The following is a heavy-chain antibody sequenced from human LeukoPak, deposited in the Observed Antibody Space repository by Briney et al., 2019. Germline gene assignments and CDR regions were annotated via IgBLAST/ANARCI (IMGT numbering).Heavy chain of an antibody. CDR1: GGSISSSSYY. CDR2: IYYSGST. CDR3: ARDAGGYYYYYYMDV. J-gene: IGHJ6*03. Sequence: SETLSLTCTVSGGSISSSSYYWGWIRQPPGKGLEWIGSIYYSGSTYYNPSLKSRVTISVDTSKNQFSLELSSVTAADTAVYYCARDAGGYYYYYYMDVWGKGTTVTVPS. D-gene: IGHD3-10*01. V-gene: IGHV4-39*07.